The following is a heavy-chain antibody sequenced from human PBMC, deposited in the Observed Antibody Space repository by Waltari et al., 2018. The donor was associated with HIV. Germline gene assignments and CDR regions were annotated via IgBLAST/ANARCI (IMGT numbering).Heavy chain of an antibody. J-gene: IGHJ4*02. D-gene: IGHD3-10*02. V-gene: IGHV1-18*01. CDR1: GYSFRNYA. CDR3: ARGNSMLRMAELDY. Sequence: QVNLVQSGAEVKKPGASVKISCEASGYSFRNYAINWVRQAPGQGLEWMGWISAYNRDSKYAWKVQGRVTITTDTSTNTAYIEIRRLRSDDTAVYFCARGNSMLRMAELDYWGQGTLVTVSS. CDR2: ISAYNRDS.